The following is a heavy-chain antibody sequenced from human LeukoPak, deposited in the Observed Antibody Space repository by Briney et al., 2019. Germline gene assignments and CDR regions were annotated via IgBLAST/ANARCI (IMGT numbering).Heavy chain of an antibody. CDR2: ISGSGGST. CDR1: GFTFSSYA. V-gene: IGHV3-23*01. J-gene: IGHJ4*02. CDR3: AKDYDSSGYYYGLDY. Sequence: GGSLRLSCAASGFTFSSYAMSWVRQAPGKGLECVSAISGSGGSTYYADSVKGRFTISRDNSKNTLYLQMNSLRAEDTAVYYCAKDYDSSGYYYGLDYWGQGTLVTVSS. D-gene: IGHD3-22*01.